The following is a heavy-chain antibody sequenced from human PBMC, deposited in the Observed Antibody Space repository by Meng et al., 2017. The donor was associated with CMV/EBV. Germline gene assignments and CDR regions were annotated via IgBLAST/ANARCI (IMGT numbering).Heavy chain of an antibody. CDR2: ISSSGSTI. J-gene: IGHJ3*02. CDR3: ARVGLVPAAKDAFDI. CDR1: GFTFSSYE. Sequence: GGSLRLSCAASGFTFSSYEMNWVRQAPGKGLEWVSYISSSGSTIYYADSAKGRFTISRDNAKNSLYLQMNSLRAEDTAVYYCARVGLVPAAKDAFDIWGQGTMVTVSS. D-gene: IGHD2-2*01. V-gene: IGHV3-48*03.